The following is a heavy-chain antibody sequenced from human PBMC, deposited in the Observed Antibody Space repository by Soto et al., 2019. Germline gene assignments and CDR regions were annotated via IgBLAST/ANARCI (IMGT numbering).Heavy chain of an antibody. D-gene: IGHD6-13*01. CDR2: IDSSGST. V-gene: IGHV4-59*01. Sequence: SSETLSLTCTVSGFSISFYYWSWIRQPPGKGLEWIAYIDSSGSTKYNPSLKSRVTISLDTSRNQLSLKLNSVTAADTAVYYCAREGYSSRWNPIDYWGQGTQVTVSS. CDR1: GFSISFYY. CDR3: AREGYSSRWNPIDY. J-gene: IGHJ4*02.